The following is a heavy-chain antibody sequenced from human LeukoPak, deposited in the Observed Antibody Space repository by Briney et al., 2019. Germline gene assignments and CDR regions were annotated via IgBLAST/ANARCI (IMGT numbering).Heavy chain of an antibody. Sequence: GGSLRLSCTASGFTFGDYAMSWFRQAPGKGLEWVGFIRSKAYGGTTEYAAPVKGRFTISRDDSKSIAYLQMNSLKTEDTAVYYCTRDWERRQQLVLFDYWGQGTLVTVSS. J-gene: IGHJ4*02. CDR1: GFTFGDYA. D-gene: IGHD6-13*01. CDR3: TRDWERRQQLVLFDY. CDR2: IRSKAYGGTT. V-gene: IGHV3-49*03.